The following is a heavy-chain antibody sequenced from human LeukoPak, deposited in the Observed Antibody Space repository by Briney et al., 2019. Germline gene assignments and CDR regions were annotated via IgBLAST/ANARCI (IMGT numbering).Heavy chain of an antibody. CDR3: ARRNLDAFDI. CDR2: ISSNGGST. V-gene: IGHV3-64D*09. J-gene: IGHJ3*02. D-gene: IGHD1-14*01. Sequence: GGSLRLSCSVSGFTFSRYAMHWVRQTPGKGLEHVSGISSNGGSTYYADSVKGRFTISRDNSKNTLYLQMSSLRAEDTAVYYCARRNLDAFDIWGQGTMVTVSS. CDR1: GFTFSRYA.